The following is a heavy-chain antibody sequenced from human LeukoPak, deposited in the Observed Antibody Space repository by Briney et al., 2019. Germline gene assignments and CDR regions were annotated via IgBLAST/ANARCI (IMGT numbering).Heavy chain of an antibody. J-gene: IGHJ4*02. D-gene: IGHD1-26*01. CDR2: TSDRGDYT. CDR3: AKKAQYNGNYPLDY. CDR1: GFTFSSYA. V-gene: IGHV3-23*01. Sequence: GGSLRLSCAASGFTFSSYAMNWVRQAPGKGLEWVSGTSDRGDYTYYADSVKGRFTISRDNSKNTLYLQMNSLRAEDTALYFCAKKAQYNGNYPLDYWGQGTLVTVSS.